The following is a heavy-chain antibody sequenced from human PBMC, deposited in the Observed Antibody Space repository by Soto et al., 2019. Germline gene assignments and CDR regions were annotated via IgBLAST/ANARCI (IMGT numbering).Heavy chain of an antibody. Sequence: QVQLQESGPGLVKPSETLSITCTVSGGSISSYYWSWIRQPPGKGLEWIGYIYYSGSTNYNPSLKSRVTISVDTSKNQFSLKLSSVTAADTAVYYCARVSSSLGLDAFDIRGQGTMVTASS. CDR1: GGSISSYY. CDR2: IYYSGST. CDR3: ARVSSSLGLDAFDI. D-gene: IGHD6-6*01. V-gene: IGHV4-59*01. J-gene: IGHJ3*02.